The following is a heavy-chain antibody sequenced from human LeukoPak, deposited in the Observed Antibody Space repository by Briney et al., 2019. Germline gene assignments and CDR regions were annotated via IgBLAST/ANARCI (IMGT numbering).Heavy chain of an antibody. CDR1: GFTFSSYA. V-gene: IGHV3-30-3*01. CDR3: AKDRYCTDGVCSGSFDY. CDR2: ISYDGSNK. Sequence: GGSLRLSCAASGFTFSSYAMHWVRQAPGKGLEWVAVISYDGSNKYYADSVKGRFTISRDNSKNTLYLQMNSLRAEDTAVYYCAKDRYCTDGVCSGSFDYWGQGTLVTVSS. D-gene: IGHD2-8*01. J-gene: IGHJ4*02.